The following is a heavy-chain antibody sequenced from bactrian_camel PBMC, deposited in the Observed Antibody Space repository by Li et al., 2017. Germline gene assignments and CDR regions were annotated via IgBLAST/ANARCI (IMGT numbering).Heavy chain of an antibody. CDR2: ITSAGGST. V-gene: IGHV3S1*01. J-gene: IGHJ4*01. Sequence: VQLVESGGGSVQTGGSLRLSCAASEFIHVSECMAWFRQAPGKGLEWVSAITSAGGSTYYADSVKGRFTISRDNAKNTLYLQINSLETEDTGVYYCAAARGYWYEYKYWGQGTQVTVS. D-gene: IGHD2*01. CDR1: EFIHVSEC. CDR3: AAARGYWYEYKY.